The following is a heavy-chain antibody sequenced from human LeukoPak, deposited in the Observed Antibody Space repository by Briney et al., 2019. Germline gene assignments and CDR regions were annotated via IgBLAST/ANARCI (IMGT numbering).Heavy chain of an antibody. CDR2: ISSSSNTI. J-gene: IGHJ4*02. D-gene: IGHD4-23*01. V-gene: IGHV3-48*02. CDR3: ARLRNSPDY. CDR1: GFTFSSYS. Sequence: GGSLRLSSAASGFTFSSYSMNWVRQAPGKGLKGVSYISSSSNTIYYADSVKGRFTISRDNAKNSLFLQMNSLRDEHTAVYYCARLRNSPDYWGQGTLVTVSS.